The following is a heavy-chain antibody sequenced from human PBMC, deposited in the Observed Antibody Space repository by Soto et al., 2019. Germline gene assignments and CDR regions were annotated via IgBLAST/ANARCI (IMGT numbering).Heavy chain of an antibody. V-gene: IGHV1-8*01. Sequence: QVQLVQSGAEAKKPGASVKVSCKASGYTFTSYDINWVRQATGQGLEWMGWMNPNSGNTGYAQKFQGRVTMTRNTSISTAYMELSSLRSEDTAVYYCARGLPTYYDFWSGYYSYWYFDLWGRGTLVTVSS. J-gene: IGHJ2*01. CDR1: GYTFTSYD. CDR3: ARGLPTYYDFWSGYYSYWYFDL. CDR2: MNPNSGNT. D-gene: IGHD3-3*01.